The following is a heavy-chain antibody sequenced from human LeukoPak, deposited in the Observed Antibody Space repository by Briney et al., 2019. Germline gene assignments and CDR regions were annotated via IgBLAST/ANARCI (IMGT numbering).Heavy chain of an antibody. CDR3: ARVQLGVGADG. V-gene: IGHV3-74*01. Sequence: GGSLRLSCAASGFTFSSYWMHWVRQAPGKGLVWVSRINSDGSFTTYAPSVKGRYTISRDNAKNMLYLQMNSLRAEDTAVYYCARVQLGVGADGWGQGTLVTVSS. D-gene: IGHD1-26*01. CDR1: GFTFSSYW. J-gene: IGHJ4*02. CDR2: INSDGSFT.